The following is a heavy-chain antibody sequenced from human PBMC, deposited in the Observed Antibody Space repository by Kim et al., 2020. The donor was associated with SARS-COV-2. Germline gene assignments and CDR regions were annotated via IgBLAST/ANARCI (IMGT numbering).Heavy chain of an antibody. J-gene: IGHJ4*02. CDR1: GFTFSGSA. Sequence: GGSLRLSCAASGFTFSGSAMHWVRQASGKGLEWVGRIRSKANSYATAYAASVKGRFTISRDDSKNTAYLQMNSLKTEDTAVYYCTSRGDILTGYYHWGQGTLVTVSS. D-gene: IGHD3-9*01. CDR3: TSRGDILTGYYH. V-gene: IGHV3-73*01. CDR2: IRSKANSYAT.